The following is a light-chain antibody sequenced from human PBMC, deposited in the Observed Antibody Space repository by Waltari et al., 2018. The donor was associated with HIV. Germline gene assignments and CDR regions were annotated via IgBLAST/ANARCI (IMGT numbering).Light chain of an antibody. CDR1: HSVTSY. CDR3: QQRSNWPPGLT. Sequence: EIVLTQSPATLSSSPGESATLSCRASHSVTSYLAWYQQKPGQAPRLLIYDASNRATGIPARFSGSGAGTDFTLTISSRGPEDFAVDYCQQRSNWPPGLTFGGGTKVEIK. V-gene: IGKV3-11*01. CDR2: DAS. J-gene: IGKJ4*01.